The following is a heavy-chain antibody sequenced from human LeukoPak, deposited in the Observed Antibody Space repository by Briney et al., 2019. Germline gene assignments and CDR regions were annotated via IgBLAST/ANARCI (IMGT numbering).Heavy chain of an antibody. D-gene: IGHD3-22*01. CDR2: IYPGDSHV. J-gene: IGHJ4*02. Sequence: GESLQISCSGSGSTFTNYNIAWVRQLPGKGVEVMGIIYPGDSHVTKSPSFQGQVTISAKKYVSTTYLQWSSLKASDTAIYYCARLDEGFYYDGGGFLYWGQGTLLAVSS. CDR1: GSTFTNYN. CDR3: ARLDEGFYYDGGGFLY. V-gene: IGHV5-51*01.